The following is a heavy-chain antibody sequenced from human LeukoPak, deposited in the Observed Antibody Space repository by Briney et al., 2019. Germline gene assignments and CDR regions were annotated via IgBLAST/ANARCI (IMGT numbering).Heavy chain of an antibody. Sequence: GGSLRLSCEASGFTFDDYAMHWVRQAPGKGLEWVSGISWNGGSIGYADSVKGRFTISRDNAKKSLYLQMNSLRAEDTALYYCARLSSGALDYWGQGALVTVSS. CDR3: ARLSSGALDY. J-gene: IGHJ4*02. V-gene: IGHV3-9*01. CDR1: GFTFDDYA. CDR2: ISWNGGSI. D-gene: IGHD3-10*01.